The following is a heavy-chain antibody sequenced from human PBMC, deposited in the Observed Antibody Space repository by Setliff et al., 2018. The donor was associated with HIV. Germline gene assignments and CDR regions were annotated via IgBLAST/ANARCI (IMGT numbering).Heavy chain of an antibody. D-gene: IGHD1-1*01. CDR3: ARAFAGFYYYGMDV. Sequence: SETLSLTCAVYGGSFSGYYWSWIRQPPGKGLEWNGEINHSGSTNYNPSLKSRVAISVDTSKNQFSLKLSSVTAADTAVYYCARAFAGFYYYGMDVWGQGTTVTVSS. CDR1: GGSFSGYY. CDR2: INHSGST. J-gene: IGHJ6*02. V-gene: IGHV4-34*01.